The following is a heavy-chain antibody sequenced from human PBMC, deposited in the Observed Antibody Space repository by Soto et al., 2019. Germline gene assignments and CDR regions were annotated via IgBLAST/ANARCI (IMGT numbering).Heavy chain of an antibody. CDR1: GFTFSNAW. V-gene: IGHV3-15*01. CDR2: IKSKTDGGTT. Sequence: GGSLRLSCAASGFTFSNAWMSWVRQAPGKGLEWVGRIKSKTDGGTTDYAAPVKGRFTISRDDSKNTLYLQMNSLKTEDTAVYYCTTALIRAYCGGDCYHDAFDIWGQGTMVTVSS. D-gene: IGHD2-21*02. J-gene: IGHJ3*02. CDR3: TTALIRAYCGGDCYHDAFDI.